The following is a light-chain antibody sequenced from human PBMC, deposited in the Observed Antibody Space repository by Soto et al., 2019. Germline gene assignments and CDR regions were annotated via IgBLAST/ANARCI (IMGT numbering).Light chain of an antibody. Sequence: DIQMTQSPSTVSAYVGDSVTITCRASQSITTWLAWYQQRPGKAPKLLIYDVSSLQSGVPSRFSGSGSGTEFTLNISSLQPDDFATYYCQHSKMYSPWTFGQGTKFEIK. J-gene: IGKJ1*01. CDR3: QHSKMYSPWT. V-gene: IGKV1-5*01. CDR1: QSITTW. CDR2: DVS.